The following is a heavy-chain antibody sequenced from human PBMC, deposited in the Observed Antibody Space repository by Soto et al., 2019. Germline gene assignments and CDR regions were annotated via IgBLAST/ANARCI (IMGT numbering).Heavy chain of an antibody. Sequence: SETLSLTCAVSGGSISSGGYSWSWIRQPPGKGLEWIGYIYHSGSTYYNPSLKSRVTISVDRSKNQFSLKLSSVTAADTAVYYCARDGSSGRYFDYWGQGTLVTVSS. CDR3: ARDGSSGRYFDY. D-gene: IGHD1-1*01. CDR1: GGSISSGGYS. CDR2: IYHSGST. J-gene: IGHJ4*02. V-gene: IGHV4-30-2*01.